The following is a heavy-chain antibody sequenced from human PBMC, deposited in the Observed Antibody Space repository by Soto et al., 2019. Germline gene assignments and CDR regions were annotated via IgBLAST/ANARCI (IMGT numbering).Heavy chain of an antibody. J-gene: IGHJ4*02. V-gene: IGHV3-21*01. Sequence: PGGSLRHCCAVSGCPLEKCCMSWVRQAPGKGLGWVSSISFSGDYIYYADSVKGRFTISRDNARTSLYLQMNRLGVDDTALYFCARATSNGNHEYWGQGP. D-gene: IGHD2-8*01. CDR2: ISFSGDYI. CDR3: ARATSNGNHEY. CDR1: GCPLEKCC.